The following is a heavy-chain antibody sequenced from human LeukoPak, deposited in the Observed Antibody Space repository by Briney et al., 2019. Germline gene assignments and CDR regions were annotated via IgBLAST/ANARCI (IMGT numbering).Heavy chain of an antibody. Sequence: GESLKISCKGSGYIFTNYWIGWVRQMPGKGLEWMGVIYPGDSDTRYSPSFQGQVTISADKSITTAYLQWSSLEASDTAMYYCARGLSSVDVWGQGTLVTVSS. CDR3: ARGLSSVDV. J-gene: IGHJ4*02. CDR1: GYIFTNYW. CDR2: IYPGDSDT. D-gene: IGHD2-21*01. V-gene: IGHV5-51*01.